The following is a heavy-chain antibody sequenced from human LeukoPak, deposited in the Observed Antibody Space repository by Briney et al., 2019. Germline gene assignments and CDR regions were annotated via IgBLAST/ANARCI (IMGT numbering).Heavy chain of an antibody. Sequence: PSETLSLTRTVSGGSISSYYWRWLRQPAGEGREWIGRIYTSGSTNYNPFLNSRVTMSVDTSKNQFSLKLSSVTAADTAVYYCARDRWGIAAAGEYYFDYWGQGTLVTVSS. J-gene: IGHJ4*02. CDR1: GGSISSYY. V-gene: IGHV4-4*07. D-gene: IGHD6-13*01. CDR3: ARDRWGIAAAGEYYFDY. CDR2: IYTSGST.